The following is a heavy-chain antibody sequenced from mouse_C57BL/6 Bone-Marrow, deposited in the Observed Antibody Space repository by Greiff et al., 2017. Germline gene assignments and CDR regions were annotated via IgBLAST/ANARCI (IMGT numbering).Heavy chain of an antibody. CDR2: ISDGGSYT. CDR1: GFTFSSYA. D-gene: IGHD2-3*01. Sequence: EVMLVESGGGLVKPGGSLKLSCAASGFTFSSYAMSWVRQTPEKRLEWVATISDGGSYTYYPDNVKGRFTISRDNAKNNLYLQMSHLKSEDTAMYYCARDRGWSWFAYWGQGTLVTVSA. CDR3: ARDRGWSWFAY. J-gene: IGHJ3*01. V-gene: IGHV5-4*01.